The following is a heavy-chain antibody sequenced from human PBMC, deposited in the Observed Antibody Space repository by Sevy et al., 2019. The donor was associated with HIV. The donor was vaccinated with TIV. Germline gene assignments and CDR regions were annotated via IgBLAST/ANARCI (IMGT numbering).Heavy chain of an antibody. CDR1: GFTFTYAW. D-gene: IGHD2-8*01. Sequence: GKSLKISCAASGFTFTYAWMTWVRQAPGKGLEWVGRIKSRADGGTTDYAAPVKGRFTISRDDSKNTLYLQMNSLRSEDTGVYYCSTDPIILLLVTDGKDVWGQGTTVTVSS. V-gene: IGHV3-15*01. CDR2: IKSRADGGTT. J-gene: IGHJ6*02. CDR3: STDPIILLLVTDGKDV.